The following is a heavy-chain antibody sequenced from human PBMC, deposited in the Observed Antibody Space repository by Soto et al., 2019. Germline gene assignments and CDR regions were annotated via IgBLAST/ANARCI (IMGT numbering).Heavy chain of an antibody. CDR1: GFTFSDYY. CDR2: ISSSGSTI. V-gene: IGHV3-11*01. Sequence: GGSLRLSCAASGFTFSDYYMSWIRQAPGKGLEWVSYISSSGSTIYYADSVKGRFTISRDNAKNSLYLQMNSLRAEDTAVYYCARSTYYYGSGRFYYYMDVWGKGTTVTVSS. CDR3: ARSTYYYGSGRFYYYMDV. D-gene: IGHD3-10*01. J-gene: IGHJ6*03.